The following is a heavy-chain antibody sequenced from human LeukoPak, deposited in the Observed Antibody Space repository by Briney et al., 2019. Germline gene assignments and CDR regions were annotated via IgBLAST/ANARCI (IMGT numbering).Heavy chain of an antibody. CDR2: ISWNSGSI. J-gene: IGHJ6*02. V-gene: IGHV3-9*01. Sequence: GGSLRLSCAASGFTFYDYAMHWVRQAQGKGLEWVSGISWNSGSIVYADSVKGRFTISRDNAKNSLYLQMNSLRAEDTALYYCAKDLAAATPYGMDVWGQGTTVTVSS. D-gene: IGHD6-13*01. CDR1: GFTFYDYA. CDR3: AKDLAAATPYGMDV.